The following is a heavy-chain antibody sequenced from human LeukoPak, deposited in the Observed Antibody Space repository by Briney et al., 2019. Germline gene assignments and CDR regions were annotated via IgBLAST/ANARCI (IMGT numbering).Heavy chain of an antibody. CDR2: FDPEDGET. CDR3: AGAAGVDTAFDY. CDR1: GYTLTELS. D-gene: IGHD2-15*01. Sequence: ASVKVSCKVSGYTLTELSMHWVRQAPGKGLEWMGGFDPEDGETIYAQKFQGRVTITTDESTSTAYMELSSLRSEDTAVYYCAGAAGVDTAFDYWGQGTLVTVSS. J-gene: IGHJ4*02. V-gene: IGHV1-24*01.